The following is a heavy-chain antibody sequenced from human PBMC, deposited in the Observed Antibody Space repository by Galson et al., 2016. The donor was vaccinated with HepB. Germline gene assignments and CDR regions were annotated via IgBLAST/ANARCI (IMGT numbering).Heavy chain of an antibody. J-gene: IGHJ4*02. CDR3: AKDLQVSPLWFGELFPDD. D-gene: IGHD3-10*01. V-gene: IGHV3-23*01. Sequence: SLRLSCAASGFTFRGYAMSWVRQAPGKGLEWLSAITAAGGVTYYADSVKGRFTIARDNSKNTLYLEMSSLRVEDTAVYYCAKDLQVSPLWFGELFPDDWGQGTRGAVSS. CDR1: GFTFRGYA. CDR2: ITAAGGVT.